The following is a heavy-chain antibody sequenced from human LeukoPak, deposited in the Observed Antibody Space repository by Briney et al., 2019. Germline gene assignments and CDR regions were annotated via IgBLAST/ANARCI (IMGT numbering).Heavy chain of an antibody. CDR2: IYYSGST. CDR1: GGSISSGGYY. CDR3: ARSQVTLVIN. Sequence: PSETLSLTCTVSGGSISSGGYYWSWIRQHPGRGLEWIGYIYYSGSTYYNPSLKSRVTISVDTSKNQFSLKLSSVTAADTAVYYCARSQVTLVINWGQGTLVTVSS. V-gene: IGHV4-31*03. J-gene: IGHJ4*02. D-gene: IGHD3-9*01.